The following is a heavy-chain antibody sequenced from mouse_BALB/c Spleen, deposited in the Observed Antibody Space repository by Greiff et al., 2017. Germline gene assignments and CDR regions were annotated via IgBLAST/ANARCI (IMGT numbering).Heavy chain of an antibody. V-gene: IGHV1-14*01. CDR2: INPYNDGT. J-gene: IGHJ4*01. D-gene: IGHD1-2*01. CDR1: GYTFTSYV. Sequence: VQLQQSGPELVKPGASVKMSCKASGYTFTSYVMHWVKQKPGQGLEWIGYINPYNDGTKYNEKFKGKATLTSDKSSSTAYMELSSLTSEDSAVYDCARRLRLHYYAMDYWGQGTSVTVSS. CDR3: ARRLRLHYYAMDY.